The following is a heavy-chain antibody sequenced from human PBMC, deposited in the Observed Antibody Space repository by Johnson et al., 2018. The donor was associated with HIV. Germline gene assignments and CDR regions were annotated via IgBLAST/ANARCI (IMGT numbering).Heavy chain of an antibody. CDR2: IRYDGSNK. Sequence: QVQLVESGGGVVQPGGSLRLSCAESGFTFSSYGMHWVRQAPGKGLEWVAFIRYDGSNKYYADSVKGRFTISRDNYKNTLYLQMNSLRAEDTAVYYCAKDREGSGWYEGVAFDIWGQGTMVTVSS. J-gene: IGHJ3*02. V-gene: IGHV3-30*02. CDR1: GFTFSSYG. D-gene: IGHD6-19*01. CDR3: AKDREGSGWYEGVAFDI.